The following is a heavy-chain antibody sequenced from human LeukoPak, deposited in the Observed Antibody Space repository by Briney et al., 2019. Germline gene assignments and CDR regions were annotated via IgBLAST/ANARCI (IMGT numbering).Heavy chain of an antibody. CDR1: GFTFSSYS. D-gene: IGHD3-22*01. CDR2: ISSSSSTI. V-gene: IGHV3-48*01. J-gene: IGHJ4*02. CDR3: AKSPDSSGYFDS. Sequence: GGSLRLSCAASGFTFSSYSMNWVRQAPGKGLERVSYISSSSSTIYYADSVKGRFTISRDNAKNSLYLQMNSLRAEDTAVYYCAKSPDSSGYFDSWGQGTLVTVSS.